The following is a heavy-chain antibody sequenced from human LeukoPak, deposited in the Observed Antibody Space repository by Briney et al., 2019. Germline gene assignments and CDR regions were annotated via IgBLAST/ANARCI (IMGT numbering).Heavy chain of an antibody. D-gene: IGHD3-10*01. J-gene: IGHJ5*02. CDR2: IIPIFGTA. CDR3: ARIPKGKVRGVSSGWFDP. Sequence: SVKVSCKASGGTFSSYAISWVRQAPGQGLEWMGGIIPIFGTANYAQKFQGRVTITADESTSTAYMELSSLRSEDTAVYYCARIPKGKVRGVSSGWFDPWGQGALVTVSS. V-gene: IGHV1-69*13. CDR1: GGTFSSYA.